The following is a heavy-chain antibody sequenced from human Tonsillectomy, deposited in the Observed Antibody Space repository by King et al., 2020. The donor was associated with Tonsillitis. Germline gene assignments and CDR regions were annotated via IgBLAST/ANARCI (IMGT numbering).Heavy chain of an antibody. CDR1: GFSLSTSGMC. CDR2: IDWDDDK. Sequence: TLQESGPALVKPTQTLTLTCTFSGFSLSTSGMCVSWIRQPPGKALEWLARIDWDDDKYYSTSLKTRLTISKDTSKNQVVLTMTNMDPVDTATYYCARRYYSSTSYNYGQIADYWGQGTLVTVSS. CDR3: ARRYYSSTSYNYGQIADY. D-gene: IGHD2-2*01. J-gene: IGHJ4*02. V-gene: IGHV2-70*11.